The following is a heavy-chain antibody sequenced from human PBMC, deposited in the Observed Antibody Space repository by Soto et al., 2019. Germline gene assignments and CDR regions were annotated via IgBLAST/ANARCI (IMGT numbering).Heavy chain of an antibody. J-gene: IGHJ6*02. CDR3: YWGYLLPPYYYYGMDV. V-gene: IGHV3-11*01. CDR2: ISSSGSTI. Sequence: PGGSLRLSCAASGFTFSDYYMSWIRQAPGKGLEWVSYISSSGSTIYYADSVKGRFTISRDNAKNSLYLQMNSLRAEDTAVYYCYWGYLLPPYYYYGMDVWGQGTTVTVSS. CDR1: GFTFSDYY. D-gene: IGHD2-15*01.